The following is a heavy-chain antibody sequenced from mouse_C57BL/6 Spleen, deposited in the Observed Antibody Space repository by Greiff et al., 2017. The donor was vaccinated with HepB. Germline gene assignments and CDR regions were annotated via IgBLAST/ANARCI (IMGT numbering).Heavy chain of an antibody. CDR2: IRLKSDNYAT. CDR3: TGGTTVVGYFDY. J-gene: IGHJ2*01. V-gene: IGHV6-3*01. D-gene: IGHD1-1*01. CDR1: GFTFSNYW. Sequence: EVKVEESGGGLVQPGGSMKLSCVASGFTFSNYWMNWVRQSPEKGLEWVAQIRLKSDNYATHYAESVKGRFTISRDDSKSSVYLQMNNLRAEDTGIYYCTGGTTVVGYFDYWGQGTTLTVSS.